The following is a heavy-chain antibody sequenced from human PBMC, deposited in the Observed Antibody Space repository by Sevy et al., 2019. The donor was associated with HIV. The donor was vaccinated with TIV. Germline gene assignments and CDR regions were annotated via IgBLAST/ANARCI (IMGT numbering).Heavy chain of an antibody. CDR3: ARAGTSFWYYMDV. Sequence: GESLKISCKASGYTFTSYGISWVRQAPGQGLEWMGWISAYNGNTNYAQKLQGRVTMTTDTSTSTAYMELRSLRSDDTAVYYCARAGTSFWYYMDVWGKGTTVTVSS. D-gene: IGHD2-2*01. J-gene: IGHJ6*03. CDR1: GYTFTSYG. V-gene: IGHV1-18*01. CDR2: ISAYNGNT.